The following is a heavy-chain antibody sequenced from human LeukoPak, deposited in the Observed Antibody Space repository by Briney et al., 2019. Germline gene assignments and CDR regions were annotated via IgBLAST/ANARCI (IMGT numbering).Heavy chain of an antibody. Sequence: SETLSLTCTVSGGSISTYYWNWIRQPPGKGLEWIGYIYYTGSTNYNPSLKSRVTISVDTPKNQFSLKLSSVTAADTAVYYCARGRGGYDSTPDYWGQGTLVTVSS. CDR2: IYYTGST. V-gene: IGHV4-59*01. CDR3: ARGRGGYDSTPDY. J-gene: IGHJ4*02. D-gene: IGHD5-12*01. CDR1: GGSISTYY.